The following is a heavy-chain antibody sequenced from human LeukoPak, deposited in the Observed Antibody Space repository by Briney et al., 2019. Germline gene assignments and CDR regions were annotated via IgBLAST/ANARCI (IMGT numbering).Heavy chain of an antibody. V-gene: IGHV3-23*01. CDR1: GFTFSGYA. J-gene: IGHJ4*02. CDR3: AKGLLTKTHGISWDPFDS. CDR2: ISGPGSTT. D-gene: IGHD6-13*01. Sequence: PGGSLRHSCAASGFTFSGYAMTWVRQAPGKGLEWVATISGPGSTTYYADSVKGRFTISRDNSQNTLYLQMNSLRAEDTAIYYCAKGLLTKTHGISWDPFDSWGQGTLVSVSS.